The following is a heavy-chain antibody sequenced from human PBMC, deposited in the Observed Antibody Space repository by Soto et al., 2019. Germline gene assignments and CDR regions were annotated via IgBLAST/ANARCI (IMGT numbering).Heavy chain of an antibody. D-gene: IGHD1-26*01. CDR1: GGSFSGYY. J-gene: IGHJ4*02. Sequence: SETLSLTCAVYGGSFSGYYWSWIRQPPGKGLEWIGEINHSGSTNYNPSLKSRVTISVDTSENQFSLKLSSVTAADTAVYYCARDGGSVGAHFDYWGQGAPVTVSS. V-gene: IGHV4-34*01. CDR2: INHSGST. CDR3: ARDGGSVGAHFDY.